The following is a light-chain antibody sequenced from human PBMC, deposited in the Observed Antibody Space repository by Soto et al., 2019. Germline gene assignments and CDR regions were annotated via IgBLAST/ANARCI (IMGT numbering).Light chain of an antibody. V-gene: IGKV1-39*01. CDR3: QQLLSYPIT. Sequence: DIQMTQSPSSLSASVGDRVTITCRASQGISSYLNWYQQKPGKAPKLLIYAASSLQSGVPSRFSGSGSGTDFTLTISSLQPEDFATYYCQQLLSYPITFGQGTRLEIK. CDR2: AAS. CDR1: QGISSY. J-gene: IGKJ5*01.